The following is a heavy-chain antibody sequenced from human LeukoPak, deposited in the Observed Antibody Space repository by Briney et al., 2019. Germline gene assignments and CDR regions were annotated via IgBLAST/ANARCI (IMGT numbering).Heavy chain of an antibody. V-gene: IGHV4-39*01. Sequence: SETLSLICTVSGDSISSSSNYWGWIRQPPGEGLEWIGSIYYSGSTYYNPSLKSRVTISVDTSKNQFSLKVTSVTAADTAVYYCASQEDPGEFDYWGQGTLVTVSS. CDR2: IYYSGST. CDR1: GDSISSSSNY. D-gene: IGHD2-15*01. CDR3: ASQEDPGEFDY. J-gene: IGHJ4*02.